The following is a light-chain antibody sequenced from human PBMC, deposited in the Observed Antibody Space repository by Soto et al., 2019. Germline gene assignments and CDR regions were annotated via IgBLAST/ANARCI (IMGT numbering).Light chain of an antibody. Sequence: EILMTQSPATLSVSPGEIATLSLWAGQGVTTHFAWYQQKSGQSPRLLIYDVSIRATGVPARFSGTGSETDFTLTISGLQSEDSAVYFCQQYNNWPFSFGQGTRLEIK. CDR1: QGVTTH. CDR2: DVS. J-gene: IGKJ5*01. V-gene: IGKV3-15*01. CDR3: QQYNNWPFS.